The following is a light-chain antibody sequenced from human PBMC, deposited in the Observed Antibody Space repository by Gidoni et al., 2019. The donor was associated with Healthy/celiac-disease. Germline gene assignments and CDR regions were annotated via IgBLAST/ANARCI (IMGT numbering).Light chain of an antibody. CDR1: HSLRHSDGYTS. CDR2: EFS. CDR3: LQDDQDPLT. J-gene: IGKJ4*01. V-gene: IGKV2D-26*01. Sequence: EIVMTQTLLYLSLTPAEQACISGRSSHSLRHSDGYTSLYWFLQNARPVSTLLIDEFSNPFSGVPDWFSGSGSGTYFTLKISRVEAEDFGFYYCLQDDQDPLTFGGGTKVEIK.